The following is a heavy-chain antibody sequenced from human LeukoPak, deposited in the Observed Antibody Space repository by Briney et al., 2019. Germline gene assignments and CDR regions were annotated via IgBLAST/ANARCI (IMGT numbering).Heavy chain of an antibody. Sequence: PVASVKVSCKASGYTFTSYDINWVRQATGQGLEWMGWMNPNSGNTGYAQKFQGRVTITKNTSISTAYMELSSLRSEDTAVYYCARVGVYSSSWYVRENYYYMDVWGKGTTVTVSS. V-gene: IGHV1-8*01. J-gene: IGHJ6*03. CDR2: MNPNSGNT. D-gene: IGHD6-13*01. CDR3: ARVGVYSSSWYVRENYYYMDV. CDR1: GYTFTSYD.